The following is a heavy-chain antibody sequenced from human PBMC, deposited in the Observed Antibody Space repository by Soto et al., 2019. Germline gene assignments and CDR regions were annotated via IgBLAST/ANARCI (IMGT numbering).Heavy chain of an antibody. D-gene: IGHD6-6*01. V-gene: IGHV3-64*01. Sequence: EVQLAESGGGLAQPGGSLKLSCAASGFTLSGYAMDWVRQAPGKGLEYVSGISSNGVGTYYANSVQGRFTISRDNSKNTVYLQMGSLRPEDMAVYYCARRARPDFYYMDIWGKGTTVTVS. CDR1: GFTLSGYA. J-gene: IGHJ6*03. CDR3: ARRARPDFYYMDI. CDR2: ISSNGVGT.